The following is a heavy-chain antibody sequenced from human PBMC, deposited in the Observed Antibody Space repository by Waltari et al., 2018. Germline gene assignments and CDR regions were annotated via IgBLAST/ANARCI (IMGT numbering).Heavy chain of an antibody. D-gene: IGHD6-13*01. CDR1: GFPFSPYA. J-gene: IGHJ4*02. CDR3: AKDSSWVSYFDY. CDR2: ISGSDGST. V-gene: IGHV3-23*01. Sequence: EVQLLESGGGLVQPGGSLRLSCAAPGFPFSPYAMTWVRQAPGKGLEWVSFISGSDGSTYYADSVKGRFTISRDNSKNTLYLQMNSLRAEDTAVYYCAKDSSWVSYFDYWGQGTLVTVSS.